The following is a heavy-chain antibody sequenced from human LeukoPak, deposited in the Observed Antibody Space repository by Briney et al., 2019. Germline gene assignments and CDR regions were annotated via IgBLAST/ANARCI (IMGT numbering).Heavy chain of an antibody. D-gene: IGHD1/OR15-1a*01. CDR2: INPNSGDT. V-gene: IGHV1-2*02. J-gene: IGHJ4*02. Sequence: ASVKLSCKASGYTFTCYYMHWVRQAPGQGLEWMGWINPNSGDTNYAQKFQGRVTMTRDTSISTAYMELSRLRSDDTAVYYCARDLYNWNNLDYWGQGTLVTVSS. CDR3: ARDLYNWNNLDY. CDR1: GYTFTCYY.